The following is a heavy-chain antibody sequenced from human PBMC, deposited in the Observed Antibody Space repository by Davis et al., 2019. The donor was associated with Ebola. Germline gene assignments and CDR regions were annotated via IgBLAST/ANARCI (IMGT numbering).Heavy chain of an antibody. V-gene: IGHV3-33*01. CDR2: IWYDGSNK. CDR3: ARDRGRWFRESKYGMDV. CDR1: GFTFSSYG. J-gene: IGHJ6*02. Sequence: GESLKISCAASGFTFSSYGMHWVRQAPGKGLEWVAVIWYDGSNKYYADSVKGRFTISRDNSKNTLYLQMNSLRAEDTAVYYCARDRGRWFRESKYGMDVWGQGTTVTVSS. D-gene: IGHD3-10*01.